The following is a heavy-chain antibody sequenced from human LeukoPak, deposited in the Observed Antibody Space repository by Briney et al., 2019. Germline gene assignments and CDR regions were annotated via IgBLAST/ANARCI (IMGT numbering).Heavy chain of an antibody. Sequence: ASVKVSCKASGYTFTSYGISWVRQAPGQGLEWMGWISAYNGNTNYAQKLQGRVTMTTDTSTSTAYMELRSLRSDDTAVYYCARGAHVIAVAGSLDYWGQGTLVTVSS. J-gene: IGHJ4*02. CDR3: ARGAHVIAVAGSLDY. V-gene: IGHV1-18*01. CDR1: GYTFTSYG. CDR2: ISAYNGNT. D-gene: IGHD6-19*01.